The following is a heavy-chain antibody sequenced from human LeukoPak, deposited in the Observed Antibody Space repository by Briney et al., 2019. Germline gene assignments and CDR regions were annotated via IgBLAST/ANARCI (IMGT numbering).Heavy chain of an antibody. Sequence: GGSLRLSCAASGFAFSDSWMTWIRQAPGKGLEWVAFIKGDGSAKKYVDSVKGRFTISRDNAKNSLFLQMNSLRAEDTAVHYCARDRGWIQHDIWGQGTMVTVSS. CDR3: ARDRGWIQHDI. J-gene: IGHJ3*02. V-gene: IGHV3-7*01. D-gene: IGHD5-18*01. CDR2: IKGDGSAK. CDR1: GFAFSDSW.